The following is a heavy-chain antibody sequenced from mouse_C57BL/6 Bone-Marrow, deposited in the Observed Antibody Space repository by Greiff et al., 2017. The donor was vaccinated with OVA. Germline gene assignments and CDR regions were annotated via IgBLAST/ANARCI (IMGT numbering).Heavy chain of an antibody. Sequence: EVMLVESGGGLVKPGGSLKLSCAASGFTFSSYTMSWVRQTPEKRLEWVATISGGGVNTYYPDSVKGRFTISRDNAQNTLYLPMSSLRSEDAALYYGARHLTALTTVLATDYRGKGTTLTVAS. V-gene: IGHV5-9*01. CDR3: ARHLTALTTVLATDY. D-gene: IGHD1-1*01. CDR2: ISGGGVNT. J-gene: IGHJ2*01. CDR1: GFTFSSYT.